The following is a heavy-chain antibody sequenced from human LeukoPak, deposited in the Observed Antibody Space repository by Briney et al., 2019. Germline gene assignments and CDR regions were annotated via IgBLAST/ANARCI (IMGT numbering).Heavy chain of an antibody. CDR2: ISYDGSNK. V-gene: IGHV3-30*03. CDR1: GFTFSSYG. Sequence: GRSLRLSCVASGFTFSSYGMHWVRQAPGKGLEWVAVISYDGSNKYYADSVKGRFTISRDNSKNTLYLQMNSLRAEDTAVYYCARAGAGYSYGPFDYWGQGTLVTVSS. CDR3: ARAGAGYSYGPFDY. D-gene: IGHD5-18*01. J-gene: IGHJ4*02.